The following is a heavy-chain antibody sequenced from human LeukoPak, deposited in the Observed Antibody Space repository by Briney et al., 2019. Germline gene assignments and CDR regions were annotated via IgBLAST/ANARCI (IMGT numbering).Heavy chain of an antibody. V-gene: IGHV3-20*04. CDR3: ARDKTSSEFYAFDI. Sequence: PGGSLRLSCAASGFTFDDYGMSWVRQAPGKGLEWVSGINWNGGSTGYADSVKGRFTIFRDNAKNSLYLQMNSLRAEDTALYYCARDKTSSEFYAFDIWGQGTMVTVSS. CDR1: GFTFDDYG. CDR2: INWNGGST. D-gene: IGHD2-15*01. J-gene: IGHJ3*02.